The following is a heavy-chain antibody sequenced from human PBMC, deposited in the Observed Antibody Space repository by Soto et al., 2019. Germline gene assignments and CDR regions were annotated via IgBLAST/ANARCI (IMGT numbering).Heavy chain of an antibody. V-gene: IGHV1-18*04. CDR1: GYTFTSYG. Sequence: ASVKVSCKASGYTFTSYGISWVRQAPGQGLEWMGWISAYNGNTNYAQKLQGRVTTTTDTSTSTAYMELRSLRSDDTAVYYCARDAVADSSGYRDYWGQGTLVTVSS. D-gene: IGHD3-22*01. CDR2: ISAYNGNT. J-gene: IGHJ4*02. CDR3: ARDAVADSSGYRDY.